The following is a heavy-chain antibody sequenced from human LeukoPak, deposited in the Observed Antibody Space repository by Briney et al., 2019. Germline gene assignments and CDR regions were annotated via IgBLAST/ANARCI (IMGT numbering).Heavy chain of an antibody. D-gene: IGHD1-14*01. CDR1: GFTFSSYW. J-gene: IGHJ4*02. V-gene: IGHV3-7*01. Sequence: GGSLRLSCAASGFTFSSYWMSWVRQAPGKGLEWVANIKQDGSEKYYVDSVKGRFTISRDNAKNSLYLQMNSLRAEDTAVYYCARSPGRWLPPHFDYWGQGTLVTVSS. CDR2: IKQDGSEK. CDR3: ARSPGRWLPPHFDY.